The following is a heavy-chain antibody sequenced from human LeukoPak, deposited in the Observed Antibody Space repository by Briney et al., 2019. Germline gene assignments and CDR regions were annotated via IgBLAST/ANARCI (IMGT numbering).Heavy chain of an antibody. Sequence: GGSLRLSCAASGFTFSSYGMHWVRQAPGKGLEWVAVISYDGSDKYYADSVKGRFTISRDNSKNTLFLQMNSLRAEDTAVFYCAKDLSYYDSSGYFSDWGQGTLVTVSS. J-gene: IGHJ4*02. D-gene: IGHD3-22*01. V-gene: IGHV3-30*18. CDR2: ISYDGSDK. CDR1: GFTFSSYG. CDR3: AKDLSYYDSSGYFSD.